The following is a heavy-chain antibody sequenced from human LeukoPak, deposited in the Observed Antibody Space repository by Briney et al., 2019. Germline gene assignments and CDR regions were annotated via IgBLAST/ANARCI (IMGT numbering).Heavy chain of an antibody. D-gene: IGHD3-10*01. Sequence: PSETLSLTCTVSGGSISPYYWSWIRQPPGKGVECIGYIYHSGSTNYNPPLKSRLTISVDTSKNQFSLKLSSVTAADTAVYYCARVTLGFGAGFDYWGQGTLVTVSS. V-gene: IGHV4-59*01. J-gene: IGHJ4*02. CDR1: GGSISPYY. CDR2: IYHSGST. CDR3: ARVTLGFGAGFDY.